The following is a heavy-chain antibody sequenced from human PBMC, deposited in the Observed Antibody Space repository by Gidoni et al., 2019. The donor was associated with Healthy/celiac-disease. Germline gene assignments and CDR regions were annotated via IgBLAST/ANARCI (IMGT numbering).Heavy chain of an antibody. V-gene: IGHV3-15*01. CDR2: IKSETDGGKT. J-gene: IGHJ4*02. CDR3: TTVNWQLGGRRRFDY. Sequence: EVQLVESGGGLVKHGGSLRISCAASGFTFSNDCMSWVSTAPGKVLEWVGSIKSETDGGKTDYAAPVKVRFTISRDDSKNTLYLQMNSLKTEDTAVYYCTTVNWQLGGRRRFDYWGQGTLVTVSS. CDR1: GFTFSNDC. D-gene: IGHD3-16*01.